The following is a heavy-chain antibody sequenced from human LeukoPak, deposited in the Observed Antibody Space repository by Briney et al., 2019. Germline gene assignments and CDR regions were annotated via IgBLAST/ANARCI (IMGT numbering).Heavy chain of an antibody. J-gene: IGHJ3*01. CDR2: VSGNNGNT. V-gene: IGHV1-18*01. CDR1: GYTFTTYG. CDR3: ARDYV. Sequence: ASVTASCMASGYTFTTYGISWVRQAPGQGLEWMGWVSGNNGNTNYAQTLQGRVTMTTDTSTNTAYMELRSLRSDDTAVYYCARDYVWGQGTMVTVSS.